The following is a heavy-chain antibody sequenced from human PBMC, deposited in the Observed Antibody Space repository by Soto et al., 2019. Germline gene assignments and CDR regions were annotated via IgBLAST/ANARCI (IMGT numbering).Heavy chain of an antibody. V-gene: IGHV1-2*04. CDR1: GYTFTGYY. J-gene: IGHJ3*02. CDR3: ARDILTGSIGYAFDI. Sequence: ASVKVSCKASGYTFTGYYMHWVRQAPVQGLEWMGWINPNSGGTNYAQKFQGWVTMTRDTSISTAYMELSRLRSDDTAVYYCARDILTGSIGYAFDIWGQGTMVTVSS. CDR2: INPNSGGT. D-gene: IGHD3-9*01.